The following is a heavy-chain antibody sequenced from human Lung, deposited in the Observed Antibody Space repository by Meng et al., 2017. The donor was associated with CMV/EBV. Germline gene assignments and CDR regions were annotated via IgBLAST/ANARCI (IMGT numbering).Heavy chain of an antibody. V-gene: IGHV3-11*01. CDR3: ARVDYQTNRGRWFDP. D-gene: IGHD2-2*01. CDR2: ISGSRSTI. Sequence: GESLKISCAASGFTFSDYYMSWIRQAPGKGLEWVSYISGSRSTIYYGDSVKGRFTISRDNAKNSLYLQMNSLRAEDTAVYYCARVDYQTNRGRWFDPWGQGXLVTFSS. CDR1: GFTFSDYY. J-gene: IGHJ5*02.